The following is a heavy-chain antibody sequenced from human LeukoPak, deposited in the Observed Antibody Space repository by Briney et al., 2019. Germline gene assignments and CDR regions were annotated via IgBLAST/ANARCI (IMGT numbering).Heavy chain of an antibody. CDR2: INHSGST. D-gene: IGHD3-10*01. CDR3: ARRAMVRGLGY. V-gene: IGHV4-34*01. J-gene: IGHJ4*02. CDR1: GGSFSGYY. Sequence: SETLSLTCAVYGGSFSGYYWSWIRQPPGKGLEWIGEINHSGSTNYNPSLKSRVTISVDTSKNQFSLKLSSVTAADTAVYYCARRAMVRGLGYWGQGTLVTVSS.